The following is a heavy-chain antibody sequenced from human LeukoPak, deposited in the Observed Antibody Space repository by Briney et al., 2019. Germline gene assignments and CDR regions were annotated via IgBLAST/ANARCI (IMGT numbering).Heavy chain of an antibody. D-gene: IGHD2-2*01. Sequence: GASVKVSCKASGYTFTSYGISWVRQAPGQGLEWMGWISAYNGNTNYAQKLQGRVTMTTDTSTSTAYMELRSLRSDDTAVYYCARGAGYCSSTSCYVFSVAYYYYGMDVWGQGTTVTVSS. CDR2: ISAYNGNT. J-gene: IGHJ6*02. CDR1: GYTFTSYG. V-gene: IGHV1-18*01. CDR3: ARGAGYCSSTSCYVFSVAYYYYGMDV.